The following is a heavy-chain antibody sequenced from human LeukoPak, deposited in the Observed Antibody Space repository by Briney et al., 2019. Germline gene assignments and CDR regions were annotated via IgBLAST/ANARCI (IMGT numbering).Heavy chain of an antibody. CDR2: FCGSGGSI. CDR1: VFTFCSYA. CDR3: AKTKLRYFDWLFLDY. D-gene: IGHD3-9*01. V-gene: IGHV3-23*01. Sequence: GGSLRLSCAASVFTFCSYAMSWVRQTPGKGLEWVSAFCGSGGSIYYADSVRGRFSLSTDNSKNTLYLQMNSLRAEDTAVYYCAKTKLRYFDWLFLDYWGQGTLVTVSS. J-gene: IGHJ4*02.